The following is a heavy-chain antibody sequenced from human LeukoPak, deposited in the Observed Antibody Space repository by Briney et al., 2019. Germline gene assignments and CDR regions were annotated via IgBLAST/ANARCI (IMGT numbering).Heavy chain of an antibody. Sequence: TSETLSLTCTVSGGSISSYYWSWIRQPPGKGLEWIASVHYSGPAYYNPSLKSRVTISMDTSMNQFSLKLRSVTAADTAVYFCARASYHFDTWFDPWGQGTLVTVSS. V-gene: IGHV4-39*02. CDR3: ARASYHFDTWFDP. D-gene: IGHD2/OR15-2a*01. J-gene: IGHJ5*02. CDR1: GGSISSYY. CDR2: VHYSGPA.